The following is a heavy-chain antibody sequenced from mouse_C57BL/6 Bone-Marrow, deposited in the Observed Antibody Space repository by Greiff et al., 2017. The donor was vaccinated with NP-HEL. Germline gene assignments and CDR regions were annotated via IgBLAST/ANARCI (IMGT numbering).Heavy chain of an antibody. D-gene: IGHD1-1*01. CDR3: ARSTPLYGSSWAY. J-gene: IGHJ3*01. CDR2: IYPGSGST. Sequence: QVQLQQPGAELVKPGASVKMSCKASGYTFTSYWITWVKQRPGQGLEWIGDIYPGSGSTNYNEKFKSKATLTVDTSSSTAYMQLSSLTSEDSAIYFCARSTPLYGSSWAYWGQGTLVTVSA. CDR1: GYTFTSYW. V-gene: IGHV1-55*01.